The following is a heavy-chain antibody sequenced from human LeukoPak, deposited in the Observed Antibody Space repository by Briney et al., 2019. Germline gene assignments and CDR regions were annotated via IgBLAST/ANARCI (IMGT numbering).Heavy chain of an antibody. J-gene: IGHJ6*03. CDR3: ARSAIVVVPSDYYYYMDV. D-gene: IGHD2-2*01. V-gene: IGHV1-69*05. CDR2: IIPIFGTA. Sequence: ASVKVSCKASGGTFSSYAISWARQAPGQGLEWMGGIIPIFGTANYAQKFQGRVTITTDESTSTAYMELSSLRSEDTAVYYCARSAIVVVPSDYYYYMDVWGKGTTVTVSS. CDR1: GGTFSSYA.